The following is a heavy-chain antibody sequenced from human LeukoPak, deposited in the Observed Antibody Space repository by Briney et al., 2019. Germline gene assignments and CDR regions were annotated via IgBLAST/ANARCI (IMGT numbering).Heavy chain of an antibody. CDR1: GGSISSGSYY. Sequence: SETLSLTCTVSGGSISSGSYYWRWIRQPAGTGLEWIGRIYTSGSTNYNPSLKSRVTISVDTSKNQFSLKLSSVTAADTAVYYCARSLGVTITQYGMDVWGQGTTVTVSS. D-gene: IGHD5-12*01. V-gene: IGHV4-61*02. CDR3: ARSLGVTITQYGMDV. J-gene: IGHJ6*02. CDR2: IYTSGST.